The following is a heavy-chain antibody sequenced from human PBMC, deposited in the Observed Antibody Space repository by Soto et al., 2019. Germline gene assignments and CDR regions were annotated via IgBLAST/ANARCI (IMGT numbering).Heavy chain of an antibody. V-gene: IGHV3-30-3*01. Sequence: GGSLRLSCAASGFTFSSYAMHWVRQAPGKGLEWVAVISYDGSNKYYADSVKGRFTISRDSSKNTLYLQMNSLRAEDTAVYYCASPRGYSYYYYYGMDVWGQGTTVTV. CDR2: ISYDGSNK. D-gene: IGHD5-18*01. J-gene: IGHJ6*02. CDR1: GFTFSSYA. CDR3: ASPRGYSYYYYYGMDV.